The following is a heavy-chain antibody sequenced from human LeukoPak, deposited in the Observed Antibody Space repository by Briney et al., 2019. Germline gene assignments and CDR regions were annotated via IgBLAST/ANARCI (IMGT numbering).Heavy chain of an antibody. J-gene: IGHJ4*02. Sequence: GGSLRLSCAASGFTFSDYYMSWIRPAPGKGREWVSYISSSGSTIYYADPVKGRFTISRDNAKNSLYLQMNSLRAEDTAVYYCARDMDDFWSGYSPYWGQGTLVTVSS. CDR1: GFTFSDYY. CDR3: ARDMDDFWSGYSPY. D-gene: IGHD3-3*01. V-gene: IGHV3-11*01. CDR2: ISSSGSTI.